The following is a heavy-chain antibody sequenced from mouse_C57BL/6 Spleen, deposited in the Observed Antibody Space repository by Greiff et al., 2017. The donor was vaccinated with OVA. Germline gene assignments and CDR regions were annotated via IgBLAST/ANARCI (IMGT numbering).Heavy chain of an antibody. V-gene: IGHV1-80*01. J-gene: IGHJ3*01. CDR3: ARSRDYDEGAWFAY. CDR2: IYPGDGDT. CDR1: GYAFSSYW. Sequence: VQLVESGAELVKPGASVKISCKASGYAFSSYWMNWVKQRPGKGLEWIGQIYPGDGDTNYNGKFKGKATLTADKSSSTAYMQLSSLTSEDSAVYFCARSRDYDEGAWFAYWGQGTLVTVSA. D-gene: IGHD2-4*01.